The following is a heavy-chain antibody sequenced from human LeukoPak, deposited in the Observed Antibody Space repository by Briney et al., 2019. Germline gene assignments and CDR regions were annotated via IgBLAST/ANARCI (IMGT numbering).Heavy chain of an antibody. CDR1: GYTFTSYG. D-gene: IGHD2-2*01. V-gene: IGHV1-18*01. CDR2: ISAYNGNI. CDR3: ARARGDIVVVPAAIWFDP. J-gene: IGHJ5*02. Sequence: GASVKVSCKASGYTFTSYGVSWVRQAPGQGLEWMGWISAYNGNINYAQKFQGRVTMTRDTSISTAYMELSRLRSDDTAVYYCARARGDIVVVPAAIWFDPWGQGTLVTVSS.